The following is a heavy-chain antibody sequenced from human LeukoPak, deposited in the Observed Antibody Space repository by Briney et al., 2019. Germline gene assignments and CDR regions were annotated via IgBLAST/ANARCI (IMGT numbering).Heavy chain of an antibody. Sequence: GGSLRLSCAASEFPFSSYAMSWVRQAPGKGLEWVSAISGRGDGAYYADSVKGRFTISRDNSKNTLYLQMNSLRADDTAVYYWAKGGAFFGVVITPLYSFDSGGQEPLVTVSS. J-gene: IGHJ4*02. CDR2: ISGRGDGA. CDR1: EFPFSSYA. CDR3: AKGGAFFGVVITPLYSFDS. D-gene: IGHD3-3*01. V-gene: IGHV3-23*01.